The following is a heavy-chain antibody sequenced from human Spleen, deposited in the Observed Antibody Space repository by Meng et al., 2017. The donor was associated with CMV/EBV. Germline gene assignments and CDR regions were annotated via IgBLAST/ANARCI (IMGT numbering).Heavy chain of an antibody. CDR2: INSNGRTT. V-gene: IGHV3-74*01. CDR3: ARESSGWYVDY. J-gene: IGHJ4*02. CDR1: GFTFNSHW. Sequence: EVQLVESGGGLVQPGESLRLSCAASGFTFNSHWMHWVRQAPGKGLVWVSRINSNGRTTSYADSVKGRFTISRDSAKNTLYLQMNSLRAEDTAVYYCARESSGWYVDYWGQGTLVTVAS. D-gene: IGHD6-19*01.